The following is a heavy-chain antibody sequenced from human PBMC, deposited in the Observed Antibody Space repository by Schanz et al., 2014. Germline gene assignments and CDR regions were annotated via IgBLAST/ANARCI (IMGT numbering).Heavy chain of an antibody. CDR3: ARGPSQGYSYGHNIGAYYYGRDV. CDR2: IIPVLAIA. J-gene: IGHJ6*02. CDR1: GGTFSSYT. D-gene: IGHD5-18*01. V-gene: IGHV1-69*02. Sequence: QVQLVQSGAEVKKPGSSVKVSCKASGGTFSSYTISWIRQAPGQGLEWMGRIIPVLAIADYAQKFQGRVTITADKSTSTASMELSRLRSEDTAVYYCARGPSQGYSYGHNIGAYYYGRDVWGRGTTVTVSS.